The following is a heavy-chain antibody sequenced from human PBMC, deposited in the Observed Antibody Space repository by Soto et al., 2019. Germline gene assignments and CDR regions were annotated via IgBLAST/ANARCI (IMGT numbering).Heavy chain of an antibody. Sequence: SETLSLTCTVSGGSVSSADFYWSWIRQSPGKGLEWIGYVYYSGSTDYNPSLKSRVTISLDTSKNQLSLKLSSVTAADTAMYYCARGLHGYTNGWSIASNNHYYYSMDVWGQGTTVTVSS. CDR1: GGSVSSADFY. V-gene: IGHV4-61*08. CDR3: ARGLHGYTNGWSIASNNHYYYSMDV. J-gene: IGHJ6*02. CDR2: VYYSGST. D-gene: IGHD6-25*01.